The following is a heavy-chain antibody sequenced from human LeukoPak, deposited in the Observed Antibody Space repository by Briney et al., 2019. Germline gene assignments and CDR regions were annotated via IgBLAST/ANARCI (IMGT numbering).Heavy chain of an antibody. CDR2: IYYSGST. D-gene: IGHD3-3*01. CDR1: GGSISSGDYY. J-gene: IGHJ4*02. V-gene: IGHV4-30-4*08. Sequence: SETLSLTCTVSGGSISSGDYYWSWIRQPPGKGLEWIGYIYYSGSTYYNPSLKSRVTISVDTSKNQFSLKLSSVTAADTAVYYCARDFGFQGLDYWGQGTLVTVSS. CDR3: ARDFGFQGLDY.